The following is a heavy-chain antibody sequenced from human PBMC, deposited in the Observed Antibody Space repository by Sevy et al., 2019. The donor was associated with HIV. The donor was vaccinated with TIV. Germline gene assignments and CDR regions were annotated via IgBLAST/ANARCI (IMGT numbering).Heavy chain of an antibody. V-gene: IGHV1-24*01. D-gene: IGHD3-3*01. CDR3: ATLDFWSDHPFYGTDV. CDR2: FDPEDGET. J-gene: IGHJ6*02. CDR1: GYTLSELP. Sequence: ASVKVSCKVSGYTLSELPMHWVRQAPGKGLEWLGGFDPEDGETIYAQKFQGRVTMTEETSTDTAYMELSRLRSEDTAVYYCATLDFWSDHPFYGTDVWGQGTTVTVSS.